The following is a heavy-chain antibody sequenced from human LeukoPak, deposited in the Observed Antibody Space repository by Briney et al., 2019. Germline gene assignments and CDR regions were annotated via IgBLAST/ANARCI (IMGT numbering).Heavy chain of an antibody. V-gene: IGHV4-39*07. CDR2: IYYSGST. CDR3: ARGNIGRVLRYFDWLSPRYYFDY. Sequence: SETLSLTCTVSGSSISNYYWGWIRQAPGKGLEWIGSIYYSGSTYSTPSLKSRVTISVDTSKNQFSLKLSSVTAADTAVYYCARGNIGRVLRYFDWLSPRYYFDYWGQGTLVTVSS. J-gene: IGHJ4*02. CDR1: GSSISNYY. D-gene: IGHD3-9*01.